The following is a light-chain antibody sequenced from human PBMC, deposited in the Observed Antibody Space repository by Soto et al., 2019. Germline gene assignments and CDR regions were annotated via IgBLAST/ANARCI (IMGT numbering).Light chain of an antibody. J-gene: IGKJ2*01. CDR3: QQYASAPYT. CDR1: QTINSGY. V-gene: IGKV3-20*01. Sequence: EIVLTQSPGTLRLSRGETVTISCRASQTINSGYVAWYQQKPGQAPRLFIYGASSRATGIPDRFSGSGCGTDFTLSISRLEPEDVAVYYCQQYASAPYTFGQGTKLEIK. CDR2: GAS.